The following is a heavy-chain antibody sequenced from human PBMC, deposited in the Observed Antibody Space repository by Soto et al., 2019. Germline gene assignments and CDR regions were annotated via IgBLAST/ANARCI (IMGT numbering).Heavy chain of an antibody. Sequence: SETLSLTCTVSGGSISSGGYYWSWIRQHPGKGLEWIGYIYYSGSTYYNPSLKSRVTISVDTSKNQFSLKLSSVTAADTAVYYCARARVRYYYGSGSYISPPHYYGLDVWGQGTTVTVSS. V-gene: IGHV4-31*03. CDR2: IYYSGST. CDR3: ARARVRYYYGSGSYISPPHYYGLDV. CDR1: GGSISSGGYY. J-gene: IGHJ6*02. D-gene: IGHD3-10*01.